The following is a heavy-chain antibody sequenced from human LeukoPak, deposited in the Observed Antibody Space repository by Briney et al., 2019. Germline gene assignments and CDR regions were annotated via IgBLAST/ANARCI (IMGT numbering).Heavy chain of an antibody. D-gene: IGHD3-10*01. J-gene: IGHJ5*02. Sequence: GASVKVSCKASGGTFSSYAISWVRQAPGQGLEWMGGIIPIFGTANYAQKFQGRVTITADESTSTAYMELSSLGSEDTAVYYCATDSDYGSGSLNWFDPWGQGTLVTVSS. CDR2: IIPIFGTA. V-gene: IGHV1-69*13. CDR1: GGTFSSYA. CDR3: ATDSDYGSGSLNWFDP.